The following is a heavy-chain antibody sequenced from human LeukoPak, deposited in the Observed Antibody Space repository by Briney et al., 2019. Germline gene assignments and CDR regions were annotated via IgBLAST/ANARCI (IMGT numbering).Heavy chain of an antibody. Sequence: GGSLRLSCAVSGFTFSTKSMNWVRQAPGKGLERVSYITADSGTTYYADSVKGRFTIFRYNAKNSLFLQMNSLRDEDTAVYYCASRDYFDYWGQGTLVTVSS. V-gene: IGHV3-48*02. J-gene: IGHJ4*02. CDR2: ITADSGTT. CDR3: ASRDYFDY. CDR1: GFTFSTKS.